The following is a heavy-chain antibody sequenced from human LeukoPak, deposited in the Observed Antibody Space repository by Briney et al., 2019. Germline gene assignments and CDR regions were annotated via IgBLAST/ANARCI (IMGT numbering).Heavy chain of an antibody. V-gene: IGHV5-51*01. J-gene: IGHJ4*02. Sequence: RGESLKISCKGSGYSFTSYWIGWVRQMSGKGLEWMGIIYPGDSDTRYSPSFQGQVTISADKSISTAYLQWSSLKASDTAMYYCLAAMPSPAPGYWGQGTLVTVSS. D-gene: IGHD2-2*01. CDR3: LAAMPSPAPGY. CDR1: GYSFTSYW. CDR2: IYPGDSDT.